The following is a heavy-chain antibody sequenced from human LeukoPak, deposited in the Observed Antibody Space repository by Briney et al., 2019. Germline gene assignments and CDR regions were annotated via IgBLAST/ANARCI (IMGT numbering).Heavy chain of an antibody. CDR2: IKQDGGEK. D-gene: IGHD5-18*01. CDR3: SRVDTDLNYYYYYGMDV. J-gene: IGHJ6*04. V-gene: IGHV3-7*03. CDR1: GFTLSSYW. Sequence: GGSLRLSCAASGFTLSSYWMSWVRQAPGKGLEWVANIKQDGGEKYYVDSVKGRFTISRDNAKNSLYLQMNSLRAEDTAVYYCSRVDTDLNYYYYYGMDVWGKGTTVTVSS.